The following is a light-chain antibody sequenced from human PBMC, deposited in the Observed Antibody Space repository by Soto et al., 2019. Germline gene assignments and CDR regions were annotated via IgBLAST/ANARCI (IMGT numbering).Light chain of an antibody. CDR1: SSNIEASYN. CDR3: QSYDSSLSEGV. CDR2: ANS. J-gene: IGLJ2*01. V-gene: IGLV1-40*01. Sequence: QSVLTQPPSVSGAPGQRVTISCTGSSSNIEASYNVHWYQQLSGTVPKLLIYANSNRPSGVPDRFSASRSGTSASLAITGLQAEDEADYYCQSYDSSLSEGVFGGGTKVTVL.